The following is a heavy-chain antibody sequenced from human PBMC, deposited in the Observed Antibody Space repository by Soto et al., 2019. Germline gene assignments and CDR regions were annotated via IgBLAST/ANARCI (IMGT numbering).Heavy chain of an antibody. D-gene: IGHD6-19*01. CDR1: GFTFSSYT. V-gene: IGHV3-48*02. Sequence: EIQLVESGGGFVQPGGSLRLSCAASGFTFSSYTMNWVRQAPGKGLEWVSYISSSSSTIYYEDSVKGRFTISRDNAKNSLYLKMDSLRDEDTAVYNCAGERAVAGYYYNGMDVWGQGTTVTVSS. CDR3: AGERAVAGYYYNGMDV. J-gene: IGHJ6*02. CDR2: ISSSSSTI.